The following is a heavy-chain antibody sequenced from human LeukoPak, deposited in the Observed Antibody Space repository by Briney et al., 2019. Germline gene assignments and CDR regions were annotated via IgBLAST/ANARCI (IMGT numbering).Heavy chain of an antibody. Sequence: GRSLRLSCAASGFTFSTYAMSWVRQAPGKGLESVSLIGGSDGRTRYADSVKGRFTISRDNSKNTLYLEMNSLRAEDTAVYYCAKDSSSYDWGYMDVWGKGTTLTISS. J-gene: IGHJ6*03. CDR3: AKDSSSYDWGYMDV. D-gene: IGHD3-22*01. CDR1: GFTFSTYA. V-gene: IGHV3-23*01. CDR2: IGGSDGRT.